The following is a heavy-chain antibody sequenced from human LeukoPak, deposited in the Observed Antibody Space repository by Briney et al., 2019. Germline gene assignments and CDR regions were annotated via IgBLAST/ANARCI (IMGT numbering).Heavy chain of an antibody. CDR2: ISGNGGST. V-gene: IGHV3-23*01. J-gene: IGHJ3*02. D-gene: IGHD1-26*01. CDR3: APDRALVGATIPTDAFDI. Sequence: GGSLRLSCAASGCTFSSYARSWGLQAPRKGLEGGSAISGNGGSTYYADSVKGRVTISRDNSKNTLYLQMSSLRAADTAVYYCAPDRALVGATIPTDAFDIWGQGAMVTVYS. CDR1: GCTFSSYA.